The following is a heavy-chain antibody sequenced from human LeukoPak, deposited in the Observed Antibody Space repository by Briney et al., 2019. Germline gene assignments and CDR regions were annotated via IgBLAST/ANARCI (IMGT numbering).Heavy chain of an antibody. Sequence: SVKVSCKSSGGTFNNSAISWVRQAPGQGLEWLGGIMPLFGTAGYAQKFQGRVTITKDESTRTVYLELTSLTSDDTAVYYCARDVHGDYGSGWFDPWGQGTLVSVSS. V-gene: IGHV1-69*05. CDR3: ARDVHGDYGSGWFDP. J-gene: IGHJ5*02. D-gene: IGHD4-17*01. CDR1: GGTFNNSA. CDR2: IMPLFGTA.